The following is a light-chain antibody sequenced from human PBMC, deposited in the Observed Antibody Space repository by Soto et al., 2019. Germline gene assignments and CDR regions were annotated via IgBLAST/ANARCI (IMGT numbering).Light chain of an antibody. V-gene: IGKV3-11*01. CDR3: QQRSNWWT. CDR2: DAS. Sequence: TLSLSPGERATLSCRASQSVSSYLAWYQQKPGQAPRLLIYDASNRATGIPARFSGSGSGTDYTLTISSLEPEDFAVYYCQQRSNWWTFGQGTKVDIK. J-gene: IGKJ1*01. CDR1: QSVSSY.